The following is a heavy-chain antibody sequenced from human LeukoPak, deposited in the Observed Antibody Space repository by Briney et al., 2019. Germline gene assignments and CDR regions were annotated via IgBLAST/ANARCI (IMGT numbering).Heavy chain of an antibody. CDR1: GGSISSYY. CDR3: ARDPGLDCFDY. D-gene: IGHD7-27*01. Sequence: SETLSLTCTVSGGSISSYYWSWIRQPPGKRLEWIGYIYYSGSTNYNPSFKSRVTISVDTSKNQFSLKLSSVTAADTAVYYCARDPGLDCFDYWGQGTLVTVSS. J-gene: IGHJ4*02. V-gene: IGHV4-59*01. CDR2: IYYSGST.